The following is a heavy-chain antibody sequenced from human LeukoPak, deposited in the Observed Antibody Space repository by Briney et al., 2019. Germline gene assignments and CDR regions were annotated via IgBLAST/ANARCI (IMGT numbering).Heavy chain of an antibody. Sequence: PSETLSLTCTVSGGSITSYYWSWIRQPAGKGLEWIGRIQTSGSTNYSPSLKSRVTMSIDTSKTQFSLNLSSVTAADTAEYYCVRETTRYFDYWGQGTLVTVSS. J-gene: IGHJ4*02. V-gene: IGHV4-4*07. CDR3: VRETTRYFDY. CDR2: IQTSGST. D-gene: IGHD1-1*01. CDR1: GGSITSYY.